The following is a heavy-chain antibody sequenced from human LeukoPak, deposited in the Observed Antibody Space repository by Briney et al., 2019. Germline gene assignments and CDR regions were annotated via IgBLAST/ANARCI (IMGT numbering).Heavy chain of an antibody. CDR1: GYSFTSYW. CDR2: IYPGDSDT. CDR3: ARSEGIAAAGSSGDY. D-gene: IGHD6-13*01. V-gene: IGHV5-51*01. Sequence: GESLKISCKGSGYSFTSYWIGWVRQMPGKGLEWMGIIYPGDSDTRYGPSFQGQVTISAVKSISTAYLQWSSLKASDTAMYYCARSEGIAAAGSSGDYWGQGTLVTVSS. J-gene: IGHJ4*02.